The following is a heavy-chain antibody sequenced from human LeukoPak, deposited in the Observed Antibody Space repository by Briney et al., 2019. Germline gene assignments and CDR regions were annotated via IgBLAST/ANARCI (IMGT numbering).Heavy chain of an antibody. V-gene: IGHV1-3*01. CDR3: ARVGALTGYYLDAFDI. CDR1: GYTFTSYA. J-gene: IGHJ3*02. CDR2: INAGNGNT. D-gene: IGHD3-9*01. Sequence: ASVKVSCKASGYTFTSYAMHWVRQAPGQRLEWMGWINAGNGNTKYSQKFQGRVTITRDTSASTAYMELSSLRSEDTAVYYCARVGALTGYYLDAFDIWGQGTMVTVSS.